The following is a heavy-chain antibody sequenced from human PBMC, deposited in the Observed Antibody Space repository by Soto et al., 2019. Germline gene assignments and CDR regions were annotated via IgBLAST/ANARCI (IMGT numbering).Heavy chain of an antibody. D-gene: IGHD3-3*01. CDR3: AKDHDFWSGYYYY. CDR2: ISGSGGST. V-gene: IGHV3-23*01. Sequence: GGSLRLSCAASGFTFSSYAMHWVRQAPGKGLEWVSAISGSGGSTYYADSVKGRFTISRDNSKNTLYLQMNSLRAEDTAVYYCAKDHDFWSGYYYYWGQGTLVTVSS. CDR1: GFTFSSYA. J-gene: IGHJ4*02.